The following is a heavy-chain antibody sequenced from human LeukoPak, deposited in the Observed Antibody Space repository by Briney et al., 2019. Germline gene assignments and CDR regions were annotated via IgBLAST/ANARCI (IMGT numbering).Heavy chain of an antibody. V-gene: IGHV1-69*05. D-gene: IGHD1-7*01. CDR3: ARNWNYVPDGFDP. J-gene: IGHJ5*02. Sequence: GASVKVSCKASGGTFSSYAISWVRQAPGQGLEWMGGIIPIFGTANYAQKFQGRVTITTDESTSTAYMELSSLRSEDTAVYYCARNWNYVPDGFDPWGQGTLVTVSS. CDR1: GGTFSSYA. CDR2: IIPIFGTA.